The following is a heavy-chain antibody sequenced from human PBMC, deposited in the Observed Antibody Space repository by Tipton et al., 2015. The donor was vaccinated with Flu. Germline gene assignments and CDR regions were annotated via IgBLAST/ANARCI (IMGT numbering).Heavy chain of an antibody. CDR3: AREGATKGGSVDY. CDR1: GFTFSSYE. J-gene: IGHJ4*02. D-gene: IGHD1-26*01. CDR2: ISSSGTTI. V-gene: IGHV3-48*03. Sequence: LSLTCAASGFTFSSYEMNWVRQAPGKGLEWVSYISSSGTTIYYADSVKGRFTISRDNAKNSLYLQMNSLRAEDTAVHYCAREGATKGGSVDYWGQGTLVTVSS.